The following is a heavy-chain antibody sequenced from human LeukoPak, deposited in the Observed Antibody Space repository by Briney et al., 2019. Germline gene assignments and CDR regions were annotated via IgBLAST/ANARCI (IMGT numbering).Heavy chain of an antibody. Sequence: SGTLSLTCTVSGGSISSYYWSWIRQPPGKGLEWIGYIYYSGSTNYNPSLKSRVTISVDTSKNQFSLKLSSVTAADTAVYYCARRKYYYYMDVWGKGTTVTVSS. CDR2: IYYSGST. V-gene: IGHV4-59*01. J-gene: IGHJ6*03. CDR1: GGSISSYY. CDR3: ARRKYYYYMDV.